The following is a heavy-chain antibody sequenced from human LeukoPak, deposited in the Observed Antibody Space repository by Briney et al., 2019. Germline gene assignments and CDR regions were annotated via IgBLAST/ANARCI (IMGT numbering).Heavy chain of an antibody. D-gene: IGHD6-19*01. Sequence: GGSLRLSCAVSGFTFSSYAMSWLRQAPGKGLEWEWVSVISGSGGSTYYTDSVKGRFTISRDNSKNTLYLQMNSLRAEDTAVYYCAKTSSGWDYDAFDIWGQGTMVTVSS. V-gene: IGHV3-23*01. CDR1: GFTFSSYA. J-gene: IGHJ3*02. CDR3: AKTSSGWDYDAFDI. CDR2: ISGSGGST.